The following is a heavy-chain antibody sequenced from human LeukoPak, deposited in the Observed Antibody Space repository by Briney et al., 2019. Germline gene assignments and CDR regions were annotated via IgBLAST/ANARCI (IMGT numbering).Heavy chain of an antibody. Sequence: SETLSLTCTVSGGSISSYYWSWIRQPAGKGLEWIGRIYTSGSTNYNPSLKSRVTMSVDTSKNQFSLKLSSVTAADTAVYYCATGYYDILTGYYPDAFDIWGQGTMVTVSS. J-gene: IGHJ3*02. CDR2: IYTSGST. V-gene: IGHV4-4*07. CDR1: GGSISSYY. D-gene: IGHD3-9*01. CDR3: ATGYYDILTGYYPDAFDI.